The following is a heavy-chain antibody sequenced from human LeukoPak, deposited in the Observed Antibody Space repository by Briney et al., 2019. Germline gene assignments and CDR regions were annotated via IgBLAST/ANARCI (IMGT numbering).Heavy chain of an antibody. CDR3: AKRLGITMIVDSPDAFDI. V-gene: IGHV3-23*01. CDR2: ISGSGGST. CDR1: GFTFSSYA. J-gene: IGHJ3*02. Sequence: GGSLRLSCAASGFTFSSYAMSWVRQAPGKGLEWVSAISGSGGSTYYADSVKGRFTISRDNSKNTLYLQMNSLRAEDTAVYYCAKRLGITMIVDSPDAFDIWGQGTMVTVSS. D-gene: IGHD3-22*01.